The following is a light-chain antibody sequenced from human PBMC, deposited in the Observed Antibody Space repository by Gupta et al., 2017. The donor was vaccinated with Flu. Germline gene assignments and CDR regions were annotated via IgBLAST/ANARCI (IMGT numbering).Light chain of an antibody. J-gene: IGLJ3*02. V-gene: IGLV2-23*01. Sequence: SMTISCTGTSSDIGTYNLVAWYQQHPGKAPKLIMYEDTKRPSGVSDRCSGSKSDNTASLTISGLQAEDEGEYYCCSYAGSSTFMFGGGTKLTVL. CDR1: SSDIGTYNL. CDR2: EDT. CDR3: CSYAGSSTFM.